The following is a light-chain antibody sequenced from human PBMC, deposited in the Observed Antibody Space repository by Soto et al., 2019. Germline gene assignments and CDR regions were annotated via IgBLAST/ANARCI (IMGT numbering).Light chain of an antibody. V-gene: IGKV1-39*01. CDR1: QSISTY. CDR3: QESYSTPPT. CDR2: AAS. Sequence: DIQMTQSPSSLSASVGDRVTITCRASQSISTYLNWYQQKVGKAPKLLIYAASSLQRGVPSRFSGGGSATDFTLTISSLPPEDFATYYCQESYSTPPTFGQGTKLEIK. J-gene: IGKJ2*01.